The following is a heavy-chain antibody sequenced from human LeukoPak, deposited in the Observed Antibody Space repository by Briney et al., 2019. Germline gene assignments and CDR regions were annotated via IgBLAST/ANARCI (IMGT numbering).Heavy chain of an antibody. CDR3: ARDSAGNDY. Sequence: GGSLRLSCAASGFTFSAYWMSWVRQAPGKGLEWVANIKQDGSEKYYVDSVEGRFTISRDNAKNSLYLQMNSLRAEDTAMYYCARDSAGNDYWGQGTLVTVSS. V-gene: IGHV3-7*01. D-gene: IGHD6-13*01. J-gene: IGHJ4*02. CDR2: IKQDGSEK. CDR1: GFTFSAYW.